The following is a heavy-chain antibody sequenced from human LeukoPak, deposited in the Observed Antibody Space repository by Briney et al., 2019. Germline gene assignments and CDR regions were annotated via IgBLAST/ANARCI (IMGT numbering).Heavy chain of an antibody. J-gene: IGHJ4*02. V-gene: IGHV1-18*01. D-gene: IGHD3-22*01. CDR3: ARAGYYDSSGYYSYYFDY. CDR2: ISAYNGNT. CDR1: GYTFTSYG. Sequence: ASVKVSCKASGYTFTSYGISWVRQASGQGLEWMGWISAYNGNTNYAQKLQGRVTMTTDTSTSTAYMELRSLRSDDTAVYYCARAGYYDSSGYYSYYFDYWGQGTLVTVSS.